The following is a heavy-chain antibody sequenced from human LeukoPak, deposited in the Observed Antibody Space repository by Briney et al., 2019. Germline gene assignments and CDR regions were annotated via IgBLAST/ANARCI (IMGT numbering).Heavy chain of an antibody. V-gene: IGHV3-7*01. CDR3: ARGDLGGNGIDY. D-gene: IGHD3-16*01. Sequence: PGGSLRLSCAASGFTFSSYSMSWVRQAPGKGLEWVANIKQDGSEKYYVDSVKGRFTISRDNAKNSLYLQMNSLRAEDTAVYYCARGDLGGNGIDYWGQGTPVTVSS. J-gene: IGHJ4*02. CDR1: GFTFSSYS. CDR2: IKQDGSEK.